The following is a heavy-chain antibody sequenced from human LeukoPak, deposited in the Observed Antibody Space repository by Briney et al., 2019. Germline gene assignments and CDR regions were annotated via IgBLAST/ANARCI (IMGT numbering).Heavy chain of an antibody. D-gene: IGHD5-18*01. V-gene: IGHV1-46*01. Sequence: ASVTVSCTASGYTFTSYYIHWVRQAPGQGPEWMGIINPSGGSTSYAQKSQGRVTMTRDTSTSTVYMEVSSLRSEDTAVYYCARAGSYGPFDYWGQGTLVTVSS. CDR3: ARAGSYGPFDY. CDR2: INPSGGST. J-gene: IGHJ4*02. CDR1: GYTFTSYY.